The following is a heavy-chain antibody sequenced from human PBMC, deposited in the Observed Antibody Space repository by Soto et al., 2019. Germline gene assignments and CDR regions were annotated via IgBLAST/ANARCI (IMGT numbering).Heavy chain of an antibody. V-gene: IGHV2-26*01. CDR3: ARMGYYYDSSGYYEDYFDY. D-gene: IGHD3-22*01. CDR2: IFSNDEK. CDR1: GFSLSNARMG. J-gene: IGHJ4*02. Sequence: GPTLVNPTETLTLTCTVSGFSLSNARMGVSWIRQPPGKALEWLAHIFSNDEKSYSTSLKSRLTISKDTSKSQVVLTMTNMDPVGTATYYCARMGYYYDSSGYYEDYFDYWGQGTLVTVSS.